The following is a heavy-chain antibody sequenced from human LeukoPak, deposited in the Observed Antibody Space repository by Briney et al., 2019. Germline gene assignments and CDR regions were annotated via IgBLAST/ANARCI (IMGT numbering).Heavy chain of an antibody. CDR1: GYTFTSYY. J-gene: IGHJ6*02. D-gene: IGHD6-19*01. V-gene: IGHV1-46*01. CDR3: ARSGPSSSGWYVGYYYYCGMDV. Sequence: ASVKVSCKASGYTFTSYYMHWVRQAPGQGLEWMGIINPSGGSTSYAQKFQGRVTMTRDTSTSTVYMELSSLRSEDTAVYYCARSGPSSSGWYVGYYYYCGMDVWGQGTTVTVSS. CDR2: INPSGGST.